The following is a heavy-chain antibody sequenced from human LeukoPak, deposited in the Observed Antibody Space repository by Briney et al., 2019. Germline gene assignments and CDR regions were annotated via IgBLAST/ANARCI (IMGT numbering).Heavy chain of an antibody. Sequence: SETLSLTCTVSGGSISSYYWSWIRQPPGKGLEWIGYIYYSGSTNYNPSLKSRVTISVDTSKNQFSLKLSSVTAADTAVYYCARDRYYYDSSGYLFDYWGQGTLVTVSS. J-gene: IGHJ4*02. V-gene: IGHV4-59*12. CDR2: IYYSGST. CDR3: ARDRYYYDSSGYLFDY. CDR1: GGSISSYY. D-gene: IGHD3-22*01.